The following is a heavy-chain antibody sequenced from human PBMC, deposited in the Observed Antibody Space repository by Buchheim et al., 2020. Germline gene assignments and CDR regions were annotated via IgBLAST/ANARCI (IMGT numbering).Heavy chain of an antibody. Sequence: VQLVESGGGLVQPGGSLRLSCAASGFSFSDYYMTWIRQAPGKGLEWVSYISGTGTYTKYADSVKGRFTISRDNAKHSLYLQMNSLRAEDTSVYYCARNYGDYGPLDYWGQGSL. CDR3: ARNYGDYGPLDY. V-gene: IGHV3-11*06. CDR2: ISGTGTYT. CDR1: GFSFSDYY. J-gene: IGHJ4*02. D-gene: IGHD4-17*01.